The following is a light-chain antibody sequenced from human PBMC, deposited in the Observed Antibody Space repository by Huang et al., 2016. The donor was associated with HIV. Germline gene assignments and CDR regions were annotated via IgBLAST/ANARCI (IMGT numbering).Light chain of an antibody. CDR3: QQYNNWPRT. CDR1: QGVSSN. V-gene: IGKV3-15*01. J-gene: IGKJ2*01. Sequence: ERVLTQSPVTLSASPGERAPLSCRASQGVSSNLAWYQQKPGQAPRLLIHDASTRASDIPARFSGSGSDIEVTLTISSLQSEDSAVYYCQQYNNWPRTFGQGTKLEIK. CDR2: DAS.